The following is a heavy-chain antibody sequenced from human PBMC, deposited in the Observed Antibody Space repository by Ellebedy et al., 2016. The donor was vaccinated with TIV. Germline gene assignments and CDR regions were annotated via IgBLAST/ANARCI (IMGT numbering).Heavy chain of an antibody. D-gene: IGHD1-26*01. CDR1: GFTISSFA. CDR3: AKGSSSGFTYDRVGFEY. CDR2: ISADGVNT. J-gene: IGHJ4*02. V-gene: IGHV3-23*01. Sequence: GESLKISCAASGFTISSFAMHWVRQAPGKGLEWHSVISADGVNTYHAGSVKGRFTITRDNSKNTLYLQMSRLSAEDTAVYYCAKGSSSGFTYDRVGFEYWGQGTLVTVSS.